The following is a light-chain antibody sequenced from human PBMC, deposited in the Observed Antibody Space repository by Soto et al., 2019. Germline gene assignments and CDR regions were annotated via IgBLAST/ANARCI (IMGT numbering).Light chain of an antibody. CDR3: QQYNSYWT. J-gene: IGKJ1*01. Sequence: DIKMNQSPSTLSAYVGDRVTITCRASQSISSWSAWYQQKPGKAPKLLIYGASSLESGVPSRFSGSGSGTEFTLTISSLQPDDFATYYCQQYNSYWTFGQGTKVDIK. CDR2: GAS. V-gene: IGKV1-5*01. CDR1: QSISSW.